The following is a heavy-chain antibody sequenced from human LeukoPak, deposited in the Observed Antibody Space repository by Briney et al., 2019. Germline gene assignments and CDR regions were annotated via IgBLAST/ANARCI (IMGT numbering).Heavy chain of an antibody. J-gene: IGHJ5*02. CDR3: ARPLRVTMIRGAAFRASSDFDP. CDR1: GFTFTSSA. V-gene: IGHV1-58*02. CDR2: IVVGSGNT. Sequence: ASVKVSCKASGFTFTSSAMQWVRQARGQRLEWIGWIVVGSGNTNYAQKFQGRVTMTRDTSISTAYMEVSRLRYDDTAVYYCARPLRVTMIRGAAFRASSDFDPWGQGTLVTVSS. D-gene: IGHD3-10*01.